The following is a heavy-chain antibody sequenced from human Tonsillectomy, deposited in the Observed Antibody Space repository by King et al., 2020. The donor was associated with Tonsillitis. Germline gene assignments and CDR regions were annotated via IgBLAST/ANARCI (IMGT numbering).Heavy chain of an antibody. CDR1: GFTFSSYG. CDR3: ARDQPLRATVTTSYWGY. J-gene: IGHJ4*02. V-gene: IGHV3-30*03. CDR2: ISYDGSNK. Sequence: VQLVESGGGVVQPGRSLRLSCAASGFTFSSYGMHWVRQAPGKGLEWVAVISYDGSNKYYADAVKGRFTISRDNSKNTLYLQMNSLRAEDTAVYYCARDQPLRATVTTSYWGYWGQGTLVTVSS. D-gene: IGHD4-11*01.